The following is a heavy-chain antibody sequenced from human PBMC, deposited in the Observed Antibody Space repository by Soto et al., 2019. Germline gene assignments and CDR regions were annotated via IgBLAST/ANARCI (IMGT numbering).Heavy chain of an antibody. J-gene: IGHJ4*02. Sequence: EVQLLESGGGLVPPGGSLRLSCAASGFDFSTYGMSWVRQAPGKGLEWVSSIGGSGATTYYRDSVKGRFTISRDNSKNTMYLQMNSLRAEDPAVYYCAKLRSGSQDWGQGTLATVSS. D-gene: IGHD3-3*01. V-gene: IGHV3-23*01. CDR3: AKLRSGSQD. CDR2: IGGSGATT. CDR1: GFDFSTYG.